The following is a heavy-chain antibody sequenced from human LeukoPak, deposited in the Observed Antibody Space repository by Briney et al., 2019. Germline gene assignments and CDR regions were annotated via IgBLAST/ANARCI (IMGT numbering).Heavy chain of an antibody. CDR2: IIPIFGTA. D-gene: IGHD1-14*01. CDR3: ARLTEGSLLPEDY. CDR1: GGTFSSYA. Sequence: ALVKVSCKASGGTFSSYAISWVRQAPGQGLEWMGGIIPIFGTANYAQKFQGRVTITTDESTSTAYMELSSLRSEDTAVYYCARLTEGSLLPEDYWGQGTLVTVSS. J-gene: IGHJ4*02. V-gene: IGHV1-69*05.